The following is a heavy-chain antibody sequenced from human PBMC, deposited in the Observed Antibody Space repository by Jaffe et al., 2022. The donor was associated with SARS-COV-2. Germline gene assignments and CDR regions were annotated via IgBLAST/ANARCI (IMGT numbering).Heavy chain of an antibody. CDR1: GYTFTSNA. CDR2: VNTASGNR. D-gene: IGHD3-22*01. V-gene: IGHV1-3*04. Sequence: QVQLVQSGAEVKKPGASVKLSCKAFGYTFTSNAIHWVRQAPGQRPEWMGWVNTASGNREYSQKFQDRFTITRDTSASAAYMELSSLRSEDTAVYFCVRGDSNRWIYWGQGTQVTVSS. CDR3: VRGDSNRWIY. J-gene: IGHJ4*02.